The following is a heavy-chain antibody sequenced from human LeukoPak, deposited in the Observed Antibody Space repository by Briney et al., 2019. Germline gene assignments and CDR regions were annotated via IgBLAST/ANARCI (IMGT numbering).Heavy chain of an antibody. Sequence: SETLSLTCTVSGGSISSYYWSWIRQPPGKGLEWIGYIYYSGSTNYNPSLKSRVTISVDTSKNQFSLKLSSVTAADTAVYYCARGGPRDSGSYYYFDYWGQGTLVTVSS. CDR1: GGSISSYY. D-gene: IGHD3-10*01. CDR2: IYYSGST. J-gene: IGHJ4*02. CDR3: ARGGPRDSGSYYYFDY. V-gene: IGHV4-59*08.